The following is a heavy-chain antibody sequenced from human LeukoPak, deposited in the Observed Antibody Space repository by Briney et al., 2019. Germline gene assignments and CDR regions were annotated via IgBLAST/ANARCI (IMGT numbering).Heavy chain of an antibody. CDR2: IYYSGST. CDR3: AGDDYGDYRFGY. Sequence: SETLSLTCTVSGGSISSGGYYWSWIRQHPGKGLEWIGYIYYSGSTYYNPSLKSRVTISVDTSKNQFSLKLSSVTAADTAVYYCAGDDYGDYRFGYWGQGTLVTVSS. CDR1: GGSISSGGYY. J-gene: IGHJ4*02. V-gene: IGHV4-31*03. D-gene: IGHD4-17*01.